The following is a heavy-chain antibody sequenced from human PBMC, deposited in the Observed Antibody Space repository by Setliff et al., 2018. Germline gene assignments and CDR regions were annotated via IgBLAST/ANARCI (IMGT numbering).Heavy chain of an antibody. D-gene: IGHD4-17*01. Sequence: SETLSLTCTVSGASLRSGSNYWGWFRQPAGKGLEWIGRIYTDGSSNYNPSLQSRVSISVDTSKNQLSLKLDSLTAADTAVYFCARLPRTVTHFDYWGQGALVTVSS. CDR2: IYTDGSS. CDR1: GASLRSGSNY. J-gene: IGHJ4*02. CDR3: ARLPRTVTHFDY. V-gene: IGHV4-61*02.